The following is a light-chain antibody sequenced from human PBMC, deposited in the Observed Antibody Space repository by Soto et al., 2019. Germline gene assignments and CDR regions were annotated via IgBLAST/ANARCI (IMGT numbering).Light chain of an antibody. J-gene: IGLJ1*01. V-gene: IGLV2-14*03. CDR2: DVN. CDR3: SSPTSSSTYV. Sequence: QSALTQPASVSGSPGQSITISCTGTSSDVGDHNYVAWYQQHPGKAPKLIIYDVNNRPSGISNRFSGFKSGNTASLTISWIQSEDAADYFCSSPTSSSTYVFGTGTKLTVL. CDR1: SSDVGDHNY.